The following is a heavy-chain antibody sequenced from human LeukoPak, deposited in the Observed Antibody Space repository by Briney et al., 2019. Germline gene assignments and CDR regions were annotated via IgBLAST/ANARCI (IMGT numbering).Heavy chain of an antibody. Sequence: GGSLRLSCATSGFTFSNYWMHWVRQVPGKGLVWVSRISGDGRNTRNADSVKGRFTISRDNSKNTLYLQMNSLRAEDTAVYYCAKILAAAGDYYFDYWGQGTLVTVSS. D-gene: IGHD6-13*01. V-gene: IGHV3-74*01. J-gene: IGHJ4*02. CDR1: GFTFSNYW. CDR3: AKILAAAGDYYFDY. CDR2: ISGDGRNT.